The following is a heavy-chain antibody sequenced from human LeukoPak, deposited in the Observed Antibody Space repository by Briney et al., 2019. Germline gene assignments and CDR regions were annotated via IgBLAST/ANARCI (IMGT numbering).Heavy chain of an antibody. J-gene: IGHJ5*02. CDR2: ISGSGGST. Sequence: GGSLRLSCAASGFPFSSYAMSWVRQAPGKGLEWVSAISGSGGSTYYADSVKGRFTISRDNSKNTLYLQMNSLRAEDTAVYYCAKDGYSSGWYNWFDPWGQGTLVTVSS. V-gene: IGHV3-23*01. CDR3: AKDGYSSGWYNWFDP. CDR1: GFPFSSYA. D-gene: IGHD6-19*01.